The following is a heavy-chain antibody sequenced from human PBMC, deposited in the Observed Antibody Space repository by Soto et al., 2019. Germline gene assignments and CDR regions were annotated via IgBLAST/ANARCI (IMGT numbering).Heavy chain of an antibody. Sequence: QVHLVQSGAEVKKPGASVKVSCKASGYTFTSYGITWVRQAHGQGLEWMGWISAHNGNTDYAQKVKGRVIVTRDTSTSTAYMELRSLRSDDTAVYYCARGRYGDYWGQGALVTVSS. J-gene: IGHJ4*02. D-gene: IGHD1-1*01. CDR2: ISAHNGNT. V-gene: IGHV1-18*01. CDR1: GYTFTSYG. CDR3: ARGRYGDY.